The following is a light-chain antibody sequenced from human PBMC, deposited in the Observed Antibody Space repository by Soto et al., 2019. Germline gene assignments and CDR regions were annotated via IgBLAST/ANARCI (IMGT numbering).Light chain of an antibody. CDR1: QSVGSTY. CDR3: QQYGSSPMYT. J-gene: IGKJ2*01. V-gene: IGKV3-20*01. Sequence: EIVLTQSPGTLSLSPGERATLSCGASQSVGSTYLAWYQQKPGQAPRLLIYGASSRATGIPDRFSGSGSGTDFTLTISRLEPEDFAVYYCQQYGSSPMYTFGQGTKLEI. CDR2: GAS.